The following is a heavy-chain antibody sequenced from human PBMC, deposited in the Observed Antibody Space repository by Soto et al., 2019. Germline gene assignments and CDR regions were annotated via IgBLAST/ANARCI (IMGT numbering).Heavy chain of an antibody. CDR3: ARDPPRIWSGYYREFDY. CDR2: ISSSSTI. Sequence: EVQLVESGGGLVQPGGSLRLSCAASGFTFSSYSMNWVRQAPGKGLEWVSYISSSSTIYYADSVKGRFTISRDNAKNSLYLQMNSLRAEDTAVYYCARDPPRIWSGYYREFDYWGQGTLVTVSS. J-gene: IGHJ4*02. CDR1: GFTFSSYS. D-gene: IGHD3-3*01. V-gene: IGHV3-48*01.